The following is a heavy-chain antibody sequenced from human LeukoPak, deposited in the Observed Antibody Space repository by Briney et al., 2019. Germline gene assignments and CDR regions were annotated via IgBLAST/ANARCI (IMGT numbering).Heavy chain of an antibody. Sequence: ASVKVSCKASGGTFSSYAISWVRQAPGQGLEWMGGIIPIFGTANYAQKFQGRVTITADESTSTAYMELSSPRSEDTAVYYCARAMVRGAGANWFDLWGQGTLVTVSS. CDR2: IIPIFGTA. D-gene: IGHD3-10*01. CDR3: ARAMVRGAGANWFDL. CDR1: GGTFSSYA. V-gene: IGHV1-69*01. J-gene: IGHJ5*02.